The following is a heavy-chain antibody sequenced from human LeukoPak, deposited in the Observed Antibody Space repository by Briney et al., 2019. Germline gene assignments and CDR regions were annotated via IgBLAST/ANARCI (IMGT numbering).Heavy chain of an antibody. D-gene: IGHD6-19*01. CDR1: GFTFSKYW. J-gene: IGHJ4*02. CDR2: INTDGTVT. CDR3: ATKQWLAPPPDS. Sequence: PGGSLRLSCAPSGFTFSKYWMLWVRQAPGKGLESVSRINTDGTVTTYADYVKGRFTVSRDNADNTMFLQMNSVRDEDTAVYYCATKQWLAPPPDSWGQGTPVTVSS. V-gene: IGHV3-74*01.